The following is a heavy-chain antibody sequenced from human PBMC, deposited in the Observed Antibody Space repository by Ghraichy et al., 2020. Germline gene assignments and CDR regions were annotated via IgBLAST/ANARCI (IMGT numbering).Heavy chain of an antibody. CDR2: IYYSGST. CDR1: GGSISSSSYY. D-gene: IGHD2-2*01. V-gene: IGHV4-39*01. J-gene: IGHJ4*02. CDR3: ASRKLGYCSSTSCYGFFPLTDY. Sequence: SETLSLTCTVSGGSISSSSYYWGWIRQPPGKGLEWIGSIYYSGSTYYNPSLKSRVTISVDTSKNQFSLKLSSVTAADTAVYYCASRKLGYCSSTSCYGFFPLTDYWGQGTLVTVSS.